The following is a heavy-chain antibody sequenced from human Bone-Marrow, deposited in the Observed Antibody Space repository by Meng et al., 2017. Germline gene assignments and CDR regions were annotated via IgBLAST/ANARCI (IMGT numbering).Heavy chain of an antibody. Sequence: GESLKISCAASGFTFSSYWMSWVRQAPGKGLEWVANIKQDGSEKYYVDSVKGRFTISRDNAKNSLYLQMSSLRAEDTAVYYCARVSGSYYVWYFDLWGRGTLVTVSS. D-gene: IGHD1-26*01. V-gene: IGHV3-7*01. CDR3: ARVSGSYYVWYFDL. CDR2: IKQDGSEK. CDR1: GFTFSSYW. J-gene: IGHJ2*01.